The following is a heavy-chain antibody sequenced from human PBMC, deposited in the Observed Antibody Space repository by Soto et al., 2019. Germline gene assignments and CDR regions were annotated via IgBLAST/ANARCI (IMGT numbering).Heavy chain of an antibody. V-gene: IGHV4-34*02. CDR2: INHSGSP. CDR1: GGSFSGYY. D-gene: IGHD3-10*01. Sequence: QLHLEQRGAGLLKPSETLSLTCDVYGGSFSGYYWSWIRQAPGKGLERIVEINHSGSPNYNPSLRSQGSVSVDTSKTHFSLQLSSVTAADTAMYYCATFPPEGRTATSRGDDAFDFWGQGTLVTVSS. CDR3: ATFPPEGRTATSRGDDAFDF. J-gene: IGHJ3*01.